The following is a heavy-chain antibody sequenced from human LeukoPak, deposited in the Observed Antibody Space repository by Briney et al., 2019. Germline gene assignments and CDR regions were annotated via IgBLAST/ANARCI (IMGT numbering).Heavy chain of an antibody. Sequence: SETLSLTCTVSGGSISSYYWSWIRQPPGKGLEWIGSIYYSGSTYYNPSLKSRVTISVDTSKNQFSLKLSSVTAADTAVYYCARRAGSGSYAFDIWGQGTMVTVSS. D-gene: IGHD3-10*01. CDR1: GGSISSYY. CDR3: ARRAGSGSYAFDI. CDR2: IYYSGST. J-gene: IGHJ3*02. V-gene: IGHV4-39*01.